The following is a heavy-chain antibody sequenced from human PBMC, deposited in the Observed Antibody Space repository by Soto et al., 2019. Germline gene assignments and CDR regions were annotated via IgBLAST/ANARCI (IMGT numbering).Heavy chain of an antibody. CDR1: GGSISSYY. Sequence: SETLSLTCTVSGGSISSYYWSWIRQPPGKGLEWIGYIYYSGSTNYNPSLKSRVTISVDTSKNQFSLKLSSVTAADTAVYYCARIITMVRGVIITTGWFDPWGQGTLVTVSS. CDR2: IYYSGST. V-gene: IGHV4-59*01. CDR3: ARIITMVRGVIITTGWFDP. D-gene: IGHD3-10*01. J-gene: IGHJ5*02.